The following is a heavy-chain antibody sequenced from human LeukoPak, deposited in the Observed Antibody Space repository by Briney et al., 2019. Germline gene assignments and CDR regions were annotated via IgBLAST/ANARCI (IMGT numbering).Heavy chain of an antibody. CDR2: ISSSSSYI. CDR1: GFTFSSYS. CDR3: ARDSGPLYYYDSSSKNFDY. V-gene: IGHV3-21*01. D-gene: IGHD3-22*01. Sequence: GGSLRLSCAASGFTFSSYSMNWVRQAPGKGLEWVSSISSSSSYIYYADSVKGRLTISRDNAKNSLYLQMNSLRAEDTAVYYCARDSGPLYYYDSSSKNFDYWGQGTLVTVSS. J-gene: IGHJ4*02.